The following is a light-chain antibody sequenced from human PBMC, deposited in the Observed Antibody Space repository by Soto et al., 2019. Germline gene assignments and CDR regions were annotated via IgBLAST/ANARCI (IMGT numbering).Light chain of an antibody. CDR3: SSYTSTGTRV. CDR2: EVS. Sequence: QSVLTQPASVSGSPGQSITISYTGTSSDVGAYNYVAWYQQYPGKAPKLMIYEVSNRPSGVSNRFSGSKSGNTAFLTISGLQAEDEADYYCSSYTSTGTRVFGTGTKVTVL. V-gene: IGLV2-14*01. CDR1: SSDVGAYNY. J-gene: IGLJ1*01.